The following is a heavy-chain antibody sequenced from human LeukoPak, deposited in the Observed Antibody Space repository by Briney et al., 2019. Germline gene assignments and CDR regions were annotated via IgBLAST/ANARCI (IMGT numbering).Heavy chain of an antibody. CDR3: ARLGPADYYFDY. D-gene: IGHD2-15*01. CDR1: GYSFTTYW. J-gene: IGHJ4*02. CDR2: IYPGDSGT. V-gene: IGHV5-51*01. Sequence: GESLKISCKTSGYSFTTYWIGWVRHMPGKGLEWMGIIYPGDSGTRYSPSFQGQVTISADKSISTAYLQWSSLKASDTAMYYCARLGPADYYFDYWGQGTLVTVSS.